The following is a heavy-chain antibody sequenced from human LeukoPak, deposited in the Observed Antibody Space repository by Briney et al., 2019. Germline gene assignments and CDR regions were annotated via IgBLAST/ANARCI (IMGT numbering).Heavy chain of an antibody. D-gene: IGHD3-9*01. V-gene: IGHV3-23*01. CDR2: ISGSGGST. Sequence: PGGSLRLSCAASGFTFSTYSMTWVRQAPGKGLEWVSAISGSGGSTYYADSVKGRFTISRDNSKNTLYLQMNSLRAEDTAVYYCAKVPYYDILTGYYNGYYFDYWGQGTLVTVSS. CDR3: AKVPYYDILTGYYNGYYFDY. J-gene: IGHJ4*02. CDR1: GFTFSTYS.